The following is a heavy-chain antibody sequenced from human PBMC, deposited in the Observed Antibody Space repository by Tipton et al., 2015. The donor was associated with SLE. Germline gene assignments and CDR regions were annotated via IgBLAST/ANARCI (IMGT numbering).Heavy chain of an antibody. CDR2: ISSSSSTI. J-gene: IGHJ5*02. D-gene: IGHD3-16*01. V-gene: IGHV3-48*01. CDR1: GFTFSSYS. CDR3: ARDGYRQWGRGWFDP. Sequence: SLRLSCAASGFTFSSYSMNWVRQAPGKGLEWVSYISSSSSTIYYADSVKGRFTISRGNAKNSLYLQMNSLRAEDTAVYYCARDGYRQWGRGWFDPWGQGTLVTVSS.